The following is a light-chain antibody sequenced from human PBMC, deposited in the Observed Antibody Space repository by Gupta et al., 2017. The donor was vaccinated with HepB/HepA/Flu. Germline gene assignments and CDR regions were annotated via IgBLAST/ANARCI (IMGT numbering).Light chain of an antibody. CDR3: KQSIQLPIT. J-gene: IGKJ4*01. CDR2: EVS. Sequence: DIVMTQTPVSLSVTPGQPASISCKSSQSLLHSDGKTHLYWFLQKSGQPPQLLIYEVSNRGSGVPDRFSGSGSGTDFTLKISRVEAEDVGVYYCKQSIQLPITFGGGTKVDIK. CDR1: QSLLHSDGKTH. V-gene: IGKV2D-29*01.